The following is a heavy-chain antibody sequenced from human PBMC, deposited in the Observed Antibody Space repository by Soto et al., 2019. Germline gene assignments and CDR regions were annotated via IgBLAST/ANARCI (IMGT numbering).Heavy chain of an antibody. J-gene: IGHJ4*02. Sequence: GGSLRLSCAASGFTFSDYYMSWIRQAPGKGLEWVSYISSSGSTIYYADSVTGRFTISRDNAKNSLYLQMNSLRAEDTAVYYCARARYDYGDYLDYWGQGILVTVSS. V-gene: IGHV3-11*01. CDR2: ISSSGSTI. CDR3: ARARYDYGDYLDY. CDR1: GFTFSDYY. D-gene: IGHD4-17*01.